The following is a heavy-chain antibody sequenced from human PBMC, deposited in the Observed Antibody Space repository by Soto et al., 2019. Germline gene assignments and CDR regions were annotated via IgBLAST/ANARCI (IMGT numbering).Heavy chain of an antibody. CDR3: ASADYGGNSSYWYYAMDV. Sequence: SVKVSCKASGGTFSSYAISWVRQAPGQGLEWMGGIIPIFGTANYAQKFQGRVTITADESTSTAYMELSSLRSEDTAVYYCASADYGGNSSYWYYAMDVWGQGTMLTFSS. CDR2: IIPIFGTA. V-gene: IGHV1-69*13. D-gene: IGHD4-17*01. CDR1: GGTFSSYA. J-gene: IGHJ6*01.